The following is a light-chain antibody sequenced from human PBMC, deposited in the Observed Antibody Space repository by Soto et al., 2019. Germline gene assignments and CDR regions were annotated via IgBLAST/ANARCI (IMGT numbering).Light chain of an antibody. J-gene: IGLJ1*01. CDR1: NLGDKY. V-gene: IGLV3-1*01. Sequence: SYELTQPPSVSVSPGQTASITCSGDNLGDKYACWYQQKPGQSPVLVIYQDTKRPSGIPERFSGSNSGNTATLTISGTQAMDEADYSCQAWDSNTNVVGTGTK. CDR2: QDT. CDR3: QAWDSNTNV.